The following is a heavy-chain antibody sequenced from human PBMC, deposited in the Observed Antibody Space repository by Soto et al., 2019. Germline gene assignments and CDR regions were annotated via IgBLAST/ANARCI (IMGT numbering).Heavy chain of an antibody. CDR3: ATLPPRIEVTVLPIPT. Sequence: SETLSLTCTVSGGSISSSSYYWGWIRQPPGKGLEWIGSIYHIGSTYYNPSLRSRVTISVDKSNNQFSLTLKYVTAADTAVYYCATLPPRIEVTVLPIPTWGQGTLVTVSS. D-gene: IGHD2-15*01. CDR2: IYHIGST. J-gene: IGHJ5*02. CDR1: GGSISSSSYY. V-gene: IGHV4-39*07.